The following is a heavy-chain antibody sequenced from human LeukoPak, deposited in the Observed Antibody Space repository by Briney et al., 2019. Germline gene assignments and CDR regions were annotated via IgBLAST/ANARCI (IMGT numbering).Heavy chain of an antibody. CDR3: VRDLILVWTPGDDFDY. V-gene: IGHV3-74*01. CDR1: GFTFSDYR. CDR2: TNSDGSST. D-gene: IGHD2-8*01. Sequence: GGSLRLSCEASGFTFSDYRMHWVRQAPGKGLVWVSHTNSDGSSTSYADSVKGRFTISRDNAKNTLYLQMNSLRAEDTAVYYCVRDLILVWTPGDDFDYWGQGTLVTVSS. J-gene: IGHJ4*02.